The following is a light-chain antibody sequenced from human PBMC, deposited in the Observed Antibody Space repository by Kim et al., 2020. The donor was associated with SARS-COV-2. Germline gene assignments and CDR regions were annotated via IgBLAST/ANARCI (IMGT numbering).Light chain of an antibody. CDR2: DVT. J-gene: IGLJ1*01. CDR3: SSYTSSTTYV. Sequence: RPVPISCPGTGSDIVAYNYVSWYLQHPGKAPKLMIYDVTNRPSGVSNRFSGSKSGNTASLTISGLQAEDEADYYCSSYTSSTTYVFGTGTKVTVL. V-gene: IGLV2-14*04. CDR1: GSDIVAYNY.